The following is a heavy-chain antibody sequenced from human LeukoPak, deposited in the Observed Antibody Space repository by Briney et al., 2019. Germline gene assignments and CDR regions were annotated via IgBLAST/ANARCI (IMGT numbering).Heavy chain of an antibody. V-gene: IGHV3-30*18. CDR1: GFTFSSYG. CDR2: ISYDGSNK. D-gene: IGHD3-10*01. J-gene: IGHJ3*02. CDR3: AKDPYGDDDAFDI. Sequence: GGSLRLSCAASGFTFSSYGMHWVRQAPGKGLEWVAVISYDGSNKYYADSVKGRFTISRDNSKNTLYLQMNRLRAEDTAVYYCAKDPYGDDDAFDIWGQGTMVTVSS.